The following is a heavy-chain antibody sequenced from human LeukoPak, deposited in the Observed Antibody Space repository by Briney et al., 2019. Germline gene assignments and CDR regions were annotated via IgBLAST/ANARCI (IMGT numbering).Heavy chain of an antibody. CDR2: IYYTGTT. D-gene: IGHD2-21*01. Sequence: PSETLSLTCTVSGGSISSHYWSWMRQPPGKGLEWIGYIYYTGTTRYNPSLQSRVTISVDTPGNEFSLKLTSVTAADTAVYYCARLLNNDDTGDPDTFDIWGQGTVVTVSS. V-gene: IGHV4-59*11. CDR3: ARLLNNDDTGDPDTFDI. CDR1: GGSISSHY. J-gene: IGHJ3*02.